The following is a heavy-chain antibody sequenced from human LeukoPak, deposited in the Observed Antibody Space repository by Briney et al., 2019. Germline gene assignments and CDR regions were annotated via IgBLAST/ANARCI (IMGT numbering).Heavy chain of an antibody. J-gene: IGHJ4*02. CDR3: ARDRSSTWFLDY. V-gene: IGHV4-4*07. Sequence: SETLSLTCTVSGGSVSSYYWSWIRQPAGKGLEWIGRIYTSGSTNYNPSLKSRVTISVDKSKDQFSLKLTSVTAADTAVYYCARDRSSTWFLDYWGKGILVTVSS. CDR1: GGSVSSYY. D-gene: IGHD6-13*01. CDR2: IYTSGST.